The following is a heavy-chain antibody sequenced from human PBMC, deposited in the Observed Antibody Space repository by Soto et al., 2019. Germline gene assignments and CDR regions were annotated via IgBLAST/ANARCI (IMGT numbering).Heavy chain of an antibody. CDR3: ARGVGNSAPDY. J-gene: IGHJ4*02. Sequence: SVKVSCKASGFTFTSSAVQWVRQARGQRLEWIGWIVVGSGNTNYAQKFQGRVTITRDTSASTAYMELSSLRSEDTAVYYCARGVGNSAPDYWGQGTLVTVSS. CDR2: IVVGSGNT. D-gene: IGHD1-7*01. V-gene: IGHV1-58*01. CDR1: GFTFTSSA.